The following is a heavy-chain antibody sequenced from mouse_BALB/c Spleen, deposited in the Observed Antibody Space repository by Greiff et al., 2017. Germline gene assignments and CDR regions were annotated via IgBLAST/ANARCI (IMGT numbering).Heavy chain of an antibody. Sequence: VQLKESGGGLVKPGGSLKLSCAASGFTFSSYAMSWVRQSPEKRLEWVAEISSGGSYTYYPDTVTGRFTISRDNAKNTLYLEMSSLRSEDTAMYYCAREDYGSSPAWFAYWGQGTLVTVSA. CDR1: GFTFSSYA. CDR2: ISSGGSYT. J-gene: IGHJ3*01. CDR3: AREDYGSSPAWFAY. D-gene: IGHD1-1*01. V-gene: IGHV5-9-4*01.